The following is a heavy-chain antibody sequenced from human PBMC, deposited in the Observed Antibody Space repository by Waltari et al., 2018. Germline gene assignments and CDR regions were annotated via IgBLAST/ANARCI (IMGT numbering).Heavy chain of an antibody. CDR2: ISGSGGST. J-gene: IGHJ6*02. V-gene: IGHV3-23*01. CDR3: AKDSSANYDFWSGYYPYYYYYGMDV. Sequence: EVQLLESGGGLVQPGGSLRLSCAASGFTFSSYAMSWVRQAPGKGTEWVSAISGSGGSTYYADSVKGRFTISRDNSKNTLYLQMNSLRAEDTAVYYCAKDSSANYDFWSGYYPYYYYYGMDVWGQGTTVTVSS. D-gene: IGHD3-3*01. CDR1: GFTFSSYA.